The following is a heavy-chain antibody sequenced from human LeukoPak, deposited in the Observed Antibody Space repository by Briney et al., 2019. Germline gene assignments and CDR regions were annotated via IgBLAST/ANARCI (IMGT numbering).Heavy chain of an antibody. D-gene: IGHD2-2*02. CDR1: GGSISSSSYY. V-gene: IGHV4-39*01. J-gene: IGHJ3*02. CDR2: IYYSGST. Sequence: SETLSLTCTVSGGSISSSSYYWGWIRQPPGKGLEWIGSIYYSGSTYYNPSLKSRVTISVDTSKNQFSLKLSSVTAADTAVYYCARQSPLYTSPGAFDIWGQGTMVTVSS. CDR3: ARQSPLYTSPGAFDI.